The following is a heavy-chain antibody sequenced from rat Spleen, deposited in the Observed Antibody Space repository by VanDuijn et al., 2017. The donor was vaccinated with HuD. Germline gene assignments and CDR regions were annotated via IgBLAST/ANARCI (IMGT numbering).Heavy chain of an antibody. V-gene: IGHV5S23*01. J-gene: IGHJ2*01. CDR1: GFTFSNYD. D-gene: IGHD1-12*02. CDR3: ITTYDGSYYYDY. CDR2: ISTGGGNT. Sequence: EVQLVESDGGLVQPGRSLKLSCAASGFTFSNYDMAWVRQAPTKGLEWIASISTGGGNTYYRDSVKGRFTISRDNAKSTLYLQMDSLRSEDTATYYCITTYDGSYYYDYWGQGVMVTVSS.